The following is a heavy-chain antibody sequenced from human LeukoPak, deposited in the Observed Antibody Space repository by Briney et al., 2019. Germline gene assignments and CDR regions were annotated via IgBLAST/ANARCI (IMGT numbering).Heavy chain of an antibody. CDR1: GFTFSSYA. CDR3: VKTVGDRALDS. Sequence: PGGSLRLSCSASGFTFSSYAMHWVRQAPGKGLEYVSAISSNGGSTYYADSVKGRFTISRDNSKNTLYLHMNSLRIEDTAQYYCVKTVGDRALDSWGQGTLVTVSS. D-gene: IGHD3-16*01. V-gene: IGHV3-64D*06. CDR2: ISSNGGST. J-gene: IGHJ4*02.